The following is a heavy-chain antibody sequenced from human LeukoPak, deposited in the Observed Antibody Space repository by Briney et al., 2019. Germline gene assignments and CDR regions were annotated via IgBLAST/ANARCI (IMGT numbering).Heavy chain of an antibody. J-gene: IGHJ4*02. CDR1: RYSISSGYY. V-gene: IGHV4-38-2*02. D-gene: IGHD2-2*01. Sequence: SETLSLTCAVFRYSISSGYYWGWIRQPPGKGLEWIGSIYHSGSTYYNPSLKSRVTISVDTSKNQFSLKLSSVTAADTAVYYCARDSPEGYYWGQGTLVTVSS. CDR3: ARDSPEGYY. CDR2: IYHSGST.